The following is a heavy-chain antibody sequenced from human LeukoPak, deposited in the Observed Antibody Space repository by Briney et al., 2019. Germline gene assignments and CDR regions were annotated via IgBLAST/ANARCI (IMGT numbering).Heavy chain of an antibody. J-gene: IGHJ6*03. CDR2: IIPIFGTP. D-gene: IGHD5-24*01. Sequence: SVKVSCKPSGGTFSIFAISWVRQAPGQGLEWMGGIIPIFGTPNYAQNFQGRVTITTDESTNTTYMELYSLTSEDTAIYFCARDRRREGYYMDVWGKGTAITVSS. V-gene: IGHV1-69*05. CDR1: GGTFSIFA. CDR3: ARDRRREGYYMDV.